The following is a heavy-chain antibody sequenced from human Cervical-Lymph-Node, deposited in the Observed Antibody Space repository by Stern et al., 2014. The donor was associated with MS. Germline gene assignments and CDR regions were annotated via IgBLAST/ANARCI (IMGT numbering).Heavy chain of an antibody. CDR3: ARTTYDYYYGMDV. Sequence: QVTLKESGPVLVKPTETLTLTCTVSGFSLSNARMGVSWIRQPPGKALEWLAHIFSNDEKSYSTSLKSRLTISKDTSKSQVVLTMTNMDPVDTATYYCARTTYDYYYGMDVWGQGTTVTVPS. V-gene: IGHV2-26*01. CDR1: GFSLSNARMG. CDR2: IFSNDEK. J-gene: IGHJ6*02. D-gene: IGHD3-16*01.